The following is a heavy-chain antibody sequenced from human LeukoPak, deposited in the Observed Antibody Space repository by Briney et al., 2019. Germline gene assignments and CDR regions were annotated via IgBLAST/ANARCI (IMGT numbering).Heavy chain of an antibody. CDR2: IYHSGGP. CDR3: ARRDSTGYYQY. J-gene: IGHJ4*02. D-gene: IGHD3-22*01. Sequence: SETLSLTCGVSGGSISSNNWWGWVRQPPGKGLEWIGEIYHSGGPNYNPCLKSRVTISVDKSRDHFSLNLSSVTAADTAVCYCARRDSTGYYQYWGQGTLVTGSS. V-gene: IGHV4/OR15-8*01. CDR1: GGSISSNNW.